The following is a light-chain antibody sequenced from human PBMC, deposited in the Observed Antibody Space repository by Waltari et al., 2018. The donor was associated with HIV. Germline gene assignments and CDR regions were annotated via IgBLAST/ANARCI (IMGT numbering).Light chain of an antibody. CDR2: DAS. V-gene: IGKV3-11*01. CDR3: QQRSNWALT. CDR1: QSVSSY. J-gene: IGKJ4*01. Sequence: EIVLTQSPATLSLSPGERATISCRASQSVSSYLAWYQQKPGQPPRLLIYDASNRATDIPARFSGTGSGTDFTLTISSLEPEDFAVYYCQQRSNWALTFGGGTKVEIK.